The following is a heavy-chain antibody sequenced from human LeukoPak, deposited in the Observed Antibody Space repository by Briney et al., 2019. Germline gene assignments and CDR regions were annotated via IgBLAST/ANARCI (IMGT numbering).Heavy chain of an antibody. J-gene: IGHJ4*02. CDR2: VWYDGSEK. D-gene: IGHD7-27*01. V-gene: IGHV3-33*01. CDR1: GFTFSRYG. CDR3: ARDRGDPDYYFDQ. Sequence: GGSLRLSWAASGFTFSRYGIHWVRQAPGKGLEWVAVVWYDGSEKYYADSVKGRFTISRDNSKNTLYLQMNSLRAEDTAIYYCARDRGDPDYYFDQWGQGTLVTVSS.